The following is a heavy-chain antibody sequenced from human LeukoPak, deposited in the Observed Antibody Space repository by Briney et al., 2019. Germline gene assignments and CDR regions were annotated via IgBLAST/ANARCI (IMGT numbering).Heavy chain of an antibody. CDR3: ARDERYDSSGYPFDY. J-gene: IGHJ4*02. CDR1: GYTFTGYY. Sequence: EASVKVSCKASGYTFTGYYMHWVRQAPGQGLEWMGWINPNSGGTNHAQKFQGRVTMTRDTSISTAYMELSRLRSDDTAVYYCARDERYDSSGYPFDYWGQGTLVTVSS. CDR2: INPNSGGT. D-gene: IGHD3-22*01. V-gene: IGHV1-2*02.